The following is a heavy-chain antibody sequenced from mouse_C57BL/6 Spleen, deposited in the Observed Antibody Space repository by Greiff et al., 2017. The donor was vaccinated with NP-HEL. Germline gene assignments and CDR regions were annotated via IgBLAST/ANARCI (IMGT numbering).Heavy chain of an antibody. CDR1: GYAFSSSW. D-gene: IGHD2-4*01. J-gene: IGHJ4*01. V-gene: IGHV1-82*01. CDR2: IYPGDGDT. CDR3: ARSYDYDGYYYAMDY. Sequence: QVQLQQSGPELVKPGASVKISCKASGYAFSSSWMNWVKQRPGKGLEWIGRIYPGDGDTNYNGKVKGKVILTADKSSRTAYMPLNSLTSEDSAVYFCARSYDYDGYYYAMDYWGQGTSVTVSS.